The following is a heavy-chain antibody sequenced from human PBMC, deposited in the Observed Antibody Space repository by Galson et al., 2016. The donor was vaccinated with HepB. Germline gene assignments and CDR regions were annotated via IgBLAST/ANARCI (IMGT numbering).Heavy chain of an antibody. J-gene: IGHJ6*02. CDR1: GYIFTNYW. CDR3: ASGNFWSGYSRYYDTMEV. Sequence: QSGAEVTEPGDSLKISCRGSGYIFTNYWISWVRQMPGKGLEWMGIIYPGDSDTRYSPSFQGQVTISADKSTTTAYLQWSSLKASDTGMYYCASGNFWSGYSRYYDTMEVWGQGTTVTVSS. CDR2: IYPGDSDT. V-gene: IGHV5-51*01. D-gene: IGHD3-3*01.